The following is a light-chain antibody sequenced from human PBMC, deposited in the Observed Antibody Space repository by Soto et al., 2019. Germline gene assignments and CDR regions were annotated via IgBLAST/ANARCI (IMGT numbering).Light chain of an antibody. J-gene: IGKJ1*01. CDR3: QQYGSAPWT. CDR1: QSVGKY. CDR2: GAS. V-gene: IGKV3-20*01. Sequence: EIVMTQSPATLSLSPGERATLSCRASQSVGKYLVWYQQKPGQAPRLLIYGASTRATGIPARFSGSGSGTDFTLTISRLEPEDFAVYYCQQYGSAPWTFGQGTKVDIK.